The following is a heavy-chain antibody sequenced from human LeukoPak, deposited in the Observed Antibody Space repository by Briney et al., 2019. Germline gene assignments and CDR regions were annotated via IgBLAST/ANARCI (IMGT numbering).Heavy chain of an antibody. D-gene: IGHD3-10*01. CDR3: ATITMVRGVTD. Sequence: SETLSLTCAVYGGPFSGYYWSWIRQPPGKGLEWIGEINHSGSTNYNPSLKSRVTISVDTSKNQFSLKLSSVTAADTAVYYCATITMVRGVTDWGQGTLVTVSS. CDR1: GGPFSGYY. J-gene: IGHJ4*02. CDR2: INHSGST. V-gene: IGHV4-34*01.